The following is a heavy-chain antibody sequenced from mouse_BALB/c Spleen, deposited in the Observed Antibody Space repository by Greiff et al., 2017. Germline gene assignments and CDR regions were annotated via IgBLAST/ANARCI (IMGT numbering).Heavy chain of an antibody. CDR1: GYAFTNYL. CDR3: ARSEGLRPFDY. V-gene: IGHV1-54*01. J-gene: IGHJ2*01. CDR2: INPGSGGT. D-gene: IGHD1-2*01. Sequence: QVQLQQSGAELVRPGTSVKVSCKASGYAFTNYLIEWVKQRPGQGLEWIGVINPGSGGTNYNEKFKGKATLTADKSSSTAYMQLSSLTSDDSAVYFCARSEGLRPFDYWGQGTTLTVSS.